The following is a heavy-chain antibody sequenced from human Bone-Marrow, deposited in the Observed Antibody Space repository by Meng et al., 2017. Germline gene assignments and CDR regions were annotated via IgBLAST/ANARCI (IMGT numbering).Heavy chain of an antibody. D-gene: IGHD6-13*01. CDR3: AREYSSSWPLFDY. Sequence: SVKVSCKASGGTFSSYAISWVRQAPGQGLEWMGGIIPIFGTANYAQKFQGRVTITADESASTAYMELNSLRAEDTAVYYCAREYSSSWPLFDYWGQGTLVTVSS. CDR2: IIPIFGTA. CDR1: GGTFSSYA. J-gene: IGHJ4*02. V-gene: IGHV1-69*13.